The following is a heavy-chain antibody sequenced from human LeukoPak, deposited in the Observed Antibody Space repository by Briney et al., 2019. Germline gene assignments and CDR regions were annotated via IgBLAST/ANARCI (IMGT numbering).Heavy chain of an antibody. D-gene: IGHD3-10*01. Sequence: RASETLSLTCTVSGGSISSSSYYWGWIRQPPGRGLEWIGSIYYSGSTYYNPSLKSRVTISVDTSKNQFSLKLSSVTAAGTAVYYCARRAFWEPYYFDYWGQGTLVTVSS. CDR2: IYYSGST. CDR1: GGSISSSSYY. V-gene: IGHV4-39*07. CDR3: ARRAFWEPYYFDY. J-gene: IGHJ4*02.